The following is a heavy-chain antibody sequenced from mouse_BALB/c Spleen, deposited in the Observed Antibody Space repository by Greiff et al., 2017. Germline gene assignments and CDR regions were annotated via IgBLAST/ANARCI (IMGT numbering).Heavy chain of an antibody. CDR1: GFTFSSYA. V-gene: IGHV5-9-3*01. J-gene: IGHJ1*01. CDR2: ISSGGSYT. CDR3: ARQYYGLSYWYFDV. D-gene: IGHD1-2*01. Sequence: EVKLMESGGGLVKPGGSLKLSCAASGFTFSSYAMSWVRQTPEKRLEWVATISSGGSYTYYPDSVKGRFTISRDNAKNTLYLQMSSLRSEDTAMYYCARQYYGLSYWYFDVWGAGTTVTVSS.